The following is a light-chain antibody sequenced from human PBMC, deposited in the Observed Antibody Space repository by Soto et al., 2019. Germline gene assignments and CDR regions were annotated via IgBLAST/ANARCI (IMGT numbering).Light chain of an antibody. CDR2: ENN. J-gene: IGLJ2*01. CDR1: SSNIGTNY. Sequence: QSVLTQPPSVSAAPGQKVTISCSGSSSNIGTNYVSWYQQLPGTAPKLLIYENNKRPSGISDRFSGSKSGTSATLGITGLQTGDEADYYCGTWDSSLSDVVFGGGTKLTVL. V-gene: IGLV1-51*02. CDR3: GTWDSSLSDVV.